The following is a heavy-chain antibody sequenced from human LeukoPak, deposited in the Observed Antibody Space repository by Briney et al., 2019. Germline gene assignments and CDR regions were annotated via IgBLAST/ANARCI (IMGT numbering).Heavy chain of an antibody. CDR3: ARVMVQIQLWLLPPDLYYMDV. CDR1: GFTFSSYS. CDR2: ISSSSSYI. V-gene: IGHV3-21*01. Sequence: GGSLRLSCAASGFTFSSYSMNWVRQAPGQGLEWVSSISSSSSYIYYADSVKGRFTISRDNAKNSLYLQMNSLRAEDTAVYYCARVMVQIQLWLLPPDLYYMDVWGKGTTVTVSS. D-gene: IGHD5-18*01. J-gene: IGHJ6*03.